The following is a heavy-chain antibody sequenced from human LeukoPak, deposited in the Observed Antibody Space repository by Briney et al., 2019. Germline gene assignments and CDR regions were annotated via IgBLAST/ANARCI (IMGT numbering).Heavy chain of an antibody. V-gene: IGHV4-61*02. Sequence: SETLSLTCTVSGGSMSSGNYYWSWIRQPAGGGLEWTGRIYTSDTTNYNPSLKSRVTISVDTSKNYFSLKLSSVTAADTAVYYCATSNNSGYPYFDPWGQGTLVTVSS. CDR2: IYTSDTT. CDR1: GGSMSSGNYY. J-gene: IGHJ5*02. CDR3: ATSNNSGYPYFDP. D-gene: IGHD3-9*01.